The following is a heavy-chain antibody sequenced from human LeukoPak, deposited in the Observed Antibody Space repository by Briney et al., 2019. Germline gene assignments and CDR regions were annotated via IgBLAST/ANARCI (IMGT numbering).Heavy chain of an antibody. J-gene: IGHJ4*02. CDR2: IIPIFGTA. Sequence: GASVKVSCKASGGTFSSYAISWVRQAPGQGLEWMGGIIPIFGTANYAQKFQGRVTITADESTSTAYMELSSLRSEDTAVYYCARVEAHSSFTIFGVVSTIDYWGQGTLVTVSS. D-gene: IGHD3-3*01. CDR1: GGTFSSYA. CDR3: ARVEAHSSFTIFGVVSTIDY. V-gene: IGHV1-69*01.